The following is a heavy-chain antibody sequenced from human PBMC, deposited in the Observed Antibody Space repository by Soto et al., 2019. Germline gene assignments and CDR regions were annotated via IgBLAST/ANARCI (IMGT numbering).Heavy chain of an antibody. V-gene: IGHV2-5*01. CDR3: AHTWGLPFDY. J-gene: IGHJ4*02. Sequence: QITLKESGPTLVKPTQTLTLTCSDSGFSLRTTGVGVGWIRQPPGKALEWLGIIYWNDDKRYSPSLESRFTLTSDISKSQVVLTVTNMEPVDTATYYCAHTWGLPFDYWGQGTLVIVSS. D-gene: IGHD3-16*01. CDR1: GFSLRTTGVG. CDR2: IYWNDDK.